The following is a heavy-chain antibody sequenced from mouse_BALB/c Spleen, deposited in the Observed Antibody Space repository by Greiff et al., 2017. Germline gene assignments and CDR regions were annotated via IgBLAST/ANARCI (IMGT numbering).Heavy chain of an antibody. V-gene: IGHV1S81*02. CDR2: INPSNGRT. J-gene: IGHJ1*01. Sequence: QVQLQQPGAELVKPGASVKLSCKASGYTFTSYWMHWVKQRPGQGLEWIGEINPSNGRTNYNEKFKSKATLTVDKSSSTAYMQLSSLTSEDSAVYYCARSIHYYGYWYFDVWGAGTTVTVSS. CDR3: ARSIHYYGYWYFDV. CDR1: GYTFTSYW. D-gene: IGHD1-2*01.